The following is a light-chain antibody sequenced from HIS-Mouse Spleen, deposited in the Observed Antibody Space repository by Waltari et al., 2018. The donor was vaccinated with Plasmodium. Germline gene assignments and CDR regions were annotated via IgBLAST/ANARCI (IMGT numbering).Light chain of an antibody. J-gene: IGLJ3*02. CDR1: SSDVGSYNL. Sequence: QSALTQPASVSGSPGQSITISCTGTSSDVGSYNLVSWYHQHPGKAPKLMIYEGSKRPSCVSNRFPGSKSGNTASLTISGLQAEDEADYYCCSYAGSSTWVFGGGTKLTVL. CDR3: CSYAGSSTWV. V-gene: IGLV2-23*01. CDR2: EGS.